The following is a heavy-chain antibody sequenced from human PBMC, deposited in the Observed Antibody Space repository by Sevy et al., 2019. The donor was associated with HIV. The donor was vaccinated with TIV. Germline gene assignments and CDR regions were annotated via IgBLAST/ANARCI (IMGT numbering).Heavy chain of an antibody. J-gene: IGHJ6*02. D-gene: IGHD4-17*01. Sequence: GGSLRLSCAASGFTFKSYGMHWVRQAPGKGLEWVTFIRNDGSTKYYADSVSGRFTGSRDNSKNTLYLHMNSLRPEDTAVYYCGKGPHPAVKTSYALDIWGQGTTVTVSS. V-gene: IGHV3-30*02. CDR3: GKGPHPAVKTSYALDI. CDR2: IRNDGSTK. CDR1: GFTFKSYG.